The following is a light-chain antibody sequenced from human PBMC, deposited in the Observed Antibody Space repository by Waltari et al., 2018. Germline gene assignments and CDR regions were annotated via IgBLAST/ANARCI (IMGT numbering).Light chain of an antibody. V-gene: IGLV8-61*01. Sequence: QTVVTQEPSLSVSPGGTVTLTCALRSGTLSTPSYPIWYQQTPGQAPRTLVYKANARSSGGPDRFSGSILGNTSALTSTGAQADDESDYYCALYMGSGIWVFGGGTRLTVL. J-gene: IGLJ3*02. CDR1: SGTLSTPSY. CDR2: KAN. CDR3: ALYMGSGIWV.